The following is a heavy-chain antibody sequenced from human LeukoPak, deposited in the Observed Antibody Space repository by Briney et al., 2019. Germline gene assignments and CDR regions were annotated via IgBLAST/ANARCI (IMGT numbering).Heavy chain of an antibody. CDR2: IIPIFGTA. Sequence: GASVKVSCKASGGTFSSYAISWVRQAPGQGLEWMGGIIPIFGTANYAQKFQGRVTITTDESTSTAYMELSSLRSEDTAVYYCARGGSGSYYFHSNYWGQGTLVTVSS. J-gene: IGHJ4*02. V-gene: IGHV1-69*05. D-gene: IGHD1-26*01. CDR1: GGTFSSYA. CDR3: ARGGSGSYYFHSNY.